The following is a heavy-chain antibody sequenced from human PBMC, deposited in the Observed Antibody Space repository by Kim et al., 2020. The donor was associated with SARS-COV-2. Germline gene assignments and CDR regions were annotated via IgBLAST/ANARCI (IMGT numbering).Heavy chain of an antibody. D-gene: IGHD5-18*01. CDR2: IYYSGST. CDR3: AQGYAFDS. CDR1: GASITRYY. Sequence: SETLSLTCTVSGASITRYYWSWIRQPPGKGLEWIGDIYYSGSTNYNPTLRSRVTMSVDTSKNQFSLKLSSVTAADTAVYYCAQGYAFDSWGRGTMLTVSS. V-gene: IGHV4-59*01. J-gene: IGHJ3*02.